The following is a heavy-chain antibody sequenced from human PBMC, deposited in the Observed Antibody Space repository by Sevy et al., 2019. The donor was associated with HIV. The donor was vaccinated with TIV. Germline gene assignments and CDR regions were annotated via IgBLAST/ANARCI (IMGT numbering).Heavy chain of an antibody. CDR2: IYPGDSDT. J-gene: IGHJ6*02. D-gene: IGHD3-22*01. V-gene: IGHV5-51*01. CDR3: ARHSSPRVTYYYDSSGYLRAGHYYGMDV. Sequence: GESLKISCKGSGYSFTSYWIGWVRQVPGKGLEWMGIIYPGDSDTRFSPSFQGQVTISADKSISTGDLQWSSLKASDTALYYCARHSSPRVTYYYDSSGYLRAGHYYGMDVRGQGTTVTVSS. CDR1: GYSFTSYW.